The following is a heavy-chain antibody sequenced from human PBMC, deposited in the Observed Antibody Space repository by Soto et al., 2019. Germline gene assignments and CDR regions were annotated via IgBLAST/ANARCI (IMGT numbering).Heavy chain of an antibody. CDR2: IYYSGST. Sequence: SETLSLTCTVSGGSISSSSYYWGWIRQPPGKGLEWIGSIYYSGSTYYNTSLKSRVTISVDTSKNQFSLKLSSVTAADTAVYYCARHGIANYYGPGLDYYFDYWGQGTLVTVSS. J-gene: IGHJ4*02. D-gene: IGHD3-10*01. V-gene: IGHV4-39*01. CDR3: ARHGIANYYGPGLDYYFDY. CDR1: GGSISSSSYY.